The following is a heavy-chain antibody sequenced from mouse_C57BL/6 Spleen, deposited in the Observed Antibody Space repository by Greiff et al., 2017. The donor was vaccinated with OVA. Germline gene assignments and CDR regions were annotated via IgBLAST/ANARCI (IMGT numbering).Heavy chain of an antibody. V-gene: IGHV1-61*01. CDR3: ARRATSTMVTNWYFDV. J-gene: IGHJ1*03. D-gene: IGHD2-2*01. CDR2: IYPSDSET. CDR1: GYTFTSYW. Sequence: QVQLQQPGAELVRPGSSVKLSCKASGYTFTSYWMDWVKQRPGQGLEWIGNIYPSDSETHYNQKFKDKATLTVDKSSSTAYMQLSSLTSEDSAVYYCARRATSTMVTNWYFDVWGTGTTVTVSS.